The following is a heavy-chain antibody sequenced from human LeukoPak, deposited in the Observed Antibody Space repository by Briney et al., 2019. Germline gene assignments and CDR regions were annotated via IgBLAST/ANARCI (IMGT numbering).Heavy chain of an antibody. Sequence: GGSLRLSCAASGFTFSSYAMHWARQAPGKGLEYVSAISSNGGSTYYANSVKGRFTISRDNSKNTLYLQMGSLRAEDMAVYYCARVDFSGGSCYDYWGQGTLVTVSS. J-gene: IGHJ4*02. CDR2: ISSNGGST. CDR3: ARVDFSGGSCYDY. CDR1: GFTFSSYA. D-gene: IGHD2-15*01. V-gene: IGHV3-64*01.